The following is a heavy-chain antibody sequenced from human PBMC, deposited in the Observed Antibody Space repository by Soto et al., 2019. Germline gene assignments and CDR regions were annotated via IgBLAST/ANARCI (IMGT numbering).Heavy chain of an antibody. Sequence: QVQLVQSGAEVKKPGASVKVSCKASGYTFTSYGISWVRQAPGQGLEWMGWISPYNGNTNYAQKLQGRVTMTTDTSTSTADMELRSLRSDDTAVYYFARNDFWIAYYGITGLFDPWGQGTLVTVSS. CDR3: ARNDFWIAYYGITGLFDP. V-gene: IGHV1-18*01. CDR2: ISPYNGNT. D-gene: IGHD3-3*01. J-gene: IGHJ5*02. CDR1: GYTFTSYG.